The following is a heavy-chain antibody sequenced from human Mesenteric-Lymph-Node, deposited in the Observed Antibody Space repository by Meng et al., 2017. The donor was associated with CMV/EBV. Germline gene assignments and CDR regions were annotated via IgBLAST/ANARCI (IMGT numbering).Heavy chain of an antibody. J-gene: IGHJ4*02. CDR3: ARGGYSGYAR. CDR2: SNHSGST. Sequence: LALTCAVYVGSFSGYHWSWLRPPPGQGLEWIGESNHSGSTTYNPSLKSRVTISVDTSKNQFSLKLSSVTAADTAVYYCARGGYSGYARWGQGTLVTVSS. D-gene: IGHD5-12*01. V-gene: IGHV4-34*01. CDR1: VGSFSGYH.